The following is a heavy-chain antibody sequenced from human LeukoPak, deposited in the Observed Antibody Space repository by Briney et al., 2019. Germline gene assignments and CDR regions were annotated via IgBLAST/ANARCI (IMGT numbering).Heavy chain of an antibody. V-gene: IGHV4-59*01. Sequence: PSETLSLTCTVSGGSISSYYWSWIRQPPGGGLEWIGYIYYSGSTNYSPALKSRVTISVDTSKNQFSLKLSSVTAADTAVYYCARDVRYSSGWEYNWFDPWGQGTLVTVSS. CDR3: ARDVRYSSGWEYNWFDP. CDR2: IYYSGST. CDR1: GGSISSYY. J-gene: IGHJ5*02. D-gene: IGHD6-19*01.